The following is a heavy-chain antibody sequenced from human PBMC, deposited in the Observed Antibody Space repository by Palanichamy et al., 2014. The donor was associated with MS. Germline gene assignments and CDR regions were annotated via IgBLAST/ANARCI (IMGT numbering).Heavy chain of an antibody. V-gene: IGHV1-3*01. CDR1: GYTFTRNA. CDR2: INAGNGNT. CDR3: ARYSGSFYFDY. Sequence: QVRLVQSGAEVKKVGASVKVSCKASGYTFTRNAMHWVRQAPGQRLEWMGWINAGNGNTKYSQKFQGRVTITRDTSASTAYMEVSSLRSEDTAVYYCARYSGSFYFDYWGQGTLVTVSS. D-gene: IGHD1-26*01. J-gene: IGHJ4*02.